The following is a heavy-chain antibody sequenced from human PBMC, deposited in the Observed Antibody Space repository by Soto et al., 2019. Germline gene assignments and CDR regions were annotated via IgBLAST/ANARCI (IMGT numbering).Heavy chain of an antibody. CDR2: IIPIFGTA. J-gene: IGHJ6*02. D-gene: IGHD5-18*01. V-gene: IGHV1-69*13. CDR1: GGSFTYT. Sequence: SVKVSCKASGGSFTYTLSWVRQAPGQGLEWMGGIIPIFGTANYAQKFQGRVTITADESTKTAYMELSTLRSEDMAVYYCARLHSHGTYGMDVWGQGTTVTVSS. CDR3: ARLHSHGTYGMDV.